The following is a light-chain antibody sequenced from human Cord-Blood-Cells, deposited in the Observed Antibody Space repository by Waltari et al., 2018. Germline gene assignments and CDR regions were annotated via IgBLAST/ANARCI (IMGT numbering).Light chain of an antibody. CDR2: KAS. CDR1: QSISSW. V-gene: IGKV1-5*03. J-gene: IGKJ1*01. CDR3: QQYNSYSWT. Sequence: DIQMTQSPSTLSASVGDRVTITCRASQSISSWLAWYQQKPWKAPKLLIYKASSLESGVASRFSGSGSGTEFTLTISSLQPDDFATYYCQQYNSYSWTFGQGTKVEIK.